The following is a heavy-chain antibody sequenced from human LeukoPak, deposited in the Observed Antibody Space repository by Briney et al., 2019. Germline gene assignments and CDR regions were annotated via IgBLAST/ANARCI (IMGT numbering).Heavy chain of an antibody. D-gene: IGHD5-24*01. CDR2: IYTSGST. CDR1: GGSISSYY. V-gene: IGHV4-4*07. Sequence: PSQTLSLTCTVSGGSISSYYWSWIRQPAGNGLEWIGRIYTSGSTNYNPSLKSRVTMSVDTSKHQFSLKLSSVTAADTAVYYCARMEIAGPNDYWGQGTLVTVSS. CDR3: ARMEIAGPNDY. J-gene: IGHJ4*02.